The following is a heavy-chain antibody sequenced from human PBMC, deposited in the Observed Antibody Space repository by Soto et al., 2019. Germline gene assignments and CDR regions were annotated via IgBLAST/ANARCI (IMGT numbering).Heavy chain of an antibody. CDR3: ARTRSPVGTPFDF. D-gene: IGHD1-26*01. V-gene: IGHV3-30*19. J-gene: IGHJ4*02. CDR2: IWYDGSNK. Sequence: QVQLVESGGGVVQPGRSLRLSCAASGFTFSSYGMHWVRQAPGKGLEWVAVIWYDGSNKYYADSVKGRFTISRDNSKNTLYLQMNSLRAEDTAVFYCARTRSPVGTPFDFWGQGTLVTVSS. CDR1: GFTFSSYG.